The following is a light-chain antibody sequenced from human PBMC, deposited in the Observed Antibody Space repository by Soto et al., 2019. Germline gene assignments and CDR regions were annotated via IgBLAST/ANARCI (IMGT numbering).Light chain of an antibody. CDR2: TAS. CDR1: QSISSW. J-gene: IGKJ2*01. CDR3: QQANSFPYT. V-gene: IGKV1-12*01. Sequence: DIQMTQSPSTLSASVGDRVTITCRASQSISSWLAWYQQKPGKAPKLLIYTASSLQSGVPPRFSGSGSGTDFTLTISSLQPEDFATYYCQQANSFPYTFGQGTKLEIK.